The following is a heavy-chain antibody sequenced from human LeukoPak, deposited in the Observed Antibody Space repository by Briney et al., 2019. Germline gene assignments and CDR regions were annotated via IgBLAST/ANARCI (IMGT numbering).Heavy chain of an antibody. J-gene: IGHJ4*02. V-gene: IGHV4-34*01. CDR3: ARGEDYYDSSGYYN. D-gene: IGHD3-22*01. CDR1: GGSFSGYY. CDR2: INHSGST. Sequence: SETLSLTRAVYGGSFSGYYWSWIRQPPGKGLEWIGEINHSGSTNYNPSLKSRVTISVDTSKNQFSLKLSSVTAADTAVYYCARGEDYYDSSGYYNWGQGTLVTVSS.